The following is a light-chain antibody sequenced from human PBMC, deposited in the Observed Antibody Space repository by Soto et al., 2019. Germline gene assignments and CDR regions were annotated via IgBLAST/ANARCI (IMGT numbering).Light chain of an antibody. CDR3: RQYGTSLGFP. V-gene: IGKV3-20*01. CDR2: GAS. Sequence: EIVLTQSPGTLSLSPGERATLSCRASQSVSSNFLAWYQEKLGQAPRLLIYGASKRATGIPDRFSGSGSGTDFTLTISRLEPEDFAVYYCRQYGTSLGFPVGGWTKVDIK. J-gene: IGKJ4*01. CDR1: QSVSSNF.